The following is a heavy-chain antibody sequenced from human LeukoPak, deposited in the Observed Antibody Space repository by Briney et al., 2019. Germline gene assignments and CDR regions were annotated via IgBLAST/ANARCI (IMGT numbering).Heavy chain of an antibody. CDR2: MYNSGST. V-gene: IGHV4-59*12. Sequence: SETLSLTCTVSGGSISGSYWSWLRQPPGKGLEWIAYMYNSGSTNYNPSHKSRVTMSVDTSKNQFSLKLSSVTAADTAVYYCARDNIVVVPAAISLYYYYYYMDVWGKGTTVTVSS. D-gene: IGHD2-2*01. CDR3: ARDNIVVVPAAISLYYYYYYMDV. J-gene: IGHJ6*03. CDR1: GGSISGSY.